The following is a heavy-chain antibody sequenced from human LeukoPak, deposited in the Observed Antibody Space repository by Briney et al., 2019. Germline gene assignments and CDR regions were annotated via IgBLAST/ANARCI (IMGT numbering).Heavy chain of an antibody. Sequence: GASVKVSCEASGYTFTDYYVHWVRQAPGQGLEWMGWINPNSAGTKYAQNFQGRVTMTRDTSISTAYMELSRLRSDDTAVYYCARERREFFDYWGQGTLVTVSS. V-gene: IGHV1-2*02. CDR2: INPNSAGT. CDR1: GYTFTDYY. CDR3: ARERREFFDY. J-gene: IGHJ4*02. D-gene: IGHD3-10*01.